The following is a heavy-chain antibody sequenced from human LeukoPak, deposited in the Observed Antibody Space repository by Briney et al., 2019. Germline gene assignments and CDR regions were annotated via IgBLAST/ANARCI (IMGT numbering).Heavy chain of an antibody. CDR1: GYTFTSYD. V-gene: IGHV1-8*01. CDR2: MNPNSGNT. Sequence: ASVKVSCKASGYTFTSYDINWVRQATGQGLEWTGWMNPNSGNTGYAQKFQGRVTMTRNTSISTAYMELSSLRSEDTAVYYCARGRDDYGDYRNWFDPWGQGTLVTVSS. D-gene: IGHD4-17*01. CDR3: ARGRDDYGDYRNWFDP. J-gene: IGHJ5*02.